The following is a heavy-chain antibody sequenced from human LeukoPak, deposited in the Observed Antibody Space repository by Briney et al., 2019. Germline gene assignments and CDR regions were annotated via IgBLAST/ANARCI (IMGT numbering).Heavy chain of an antibody. CDR2: IYYSGST. V-gene: IGHV4-31*03. CDR3: ASKRGYSYGYLG. D-gene: IGHD5-18*01. CDR1: GGSISSGGYY. J-gene: IGHJ4*02. Sequence: SETLSLTCTASGGSISSGGYYWRSIRQHPGKGLEWIGYIYYSGSTYYNPSLKSRVTISVDTSKNQCSLKLSSVTAADTAVYYCASKRGYSYGYLGWGQGTLVTVSS.